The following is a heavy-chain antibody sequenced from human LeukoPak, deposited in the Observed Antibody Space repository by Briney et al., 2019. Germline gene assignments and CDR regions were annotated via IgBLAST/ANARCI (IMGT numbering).Heavy chain of an antibody. CDR2: IRSKANSYAT. V-gene: IGHV3-73*01. J-gene: IGHJ6*04. D-gene: IGHD3-22*01. CDR3: TTQNTKYYYDSSGMDV. Sequence: GGSLRLSCAASGFTFSGSAMHWVRQASGKGLEWVGRIRSKANSYATAYAASVKGRFTISRDDSKNTAYLQMNSLKTEDTAVYYCTTQNTKYYYDSSGMDVWGKGTTVTVSS. CDR1: GFTFSGSA.